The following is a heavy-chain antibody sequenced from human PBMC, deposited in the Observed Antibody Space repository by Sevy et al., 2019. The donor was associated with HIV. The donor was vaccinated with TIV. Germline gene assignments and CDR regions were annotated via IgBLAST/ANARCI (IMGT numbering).Heavy chain of an antibody. Sequence: GGSRLSCAASGLSVSDNYMNWVRQAPGKGLELVSVIYSDGRTYYADSVTGRFTISRDNSKNTLYLHMNNLRPEDTAVYYCARDRYYDASGYYYYYYGMDVWGQGTTVTVSS. V-gene: IGHV3-66*01. CDR1: GLSVSDNY. CDR2: IYSDGRT. J-gene: IGHJ6*02. D-gene: IGHD3-22*01. CDR3: ARDRYYDASGYYYYYYGMDV.